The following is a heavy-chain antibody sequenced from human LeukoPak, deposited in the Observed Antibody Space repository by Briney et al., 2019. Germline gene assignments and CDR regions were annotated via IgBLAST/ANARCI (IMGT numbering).Heavy chain of an antibody. Sequence: SETLSLTCTLSGGSISTYYWSWIRQPPGKGLEWIGYIYHSGSTNYNPSLKSRVTISVDTSKNQFSLKLSSVTAADTAVYYCARGNVLLWFGELLYYFDYWGQGTLVTVSS. V-gene: IGHV4-59*01. CDR2: IYHSGST. CDR3: ARGNVLLWFGELLYYFDY. CDR1: GGSISTYY. D-gene: IGHD3-10*01. J-gene: IGHJ4*02.